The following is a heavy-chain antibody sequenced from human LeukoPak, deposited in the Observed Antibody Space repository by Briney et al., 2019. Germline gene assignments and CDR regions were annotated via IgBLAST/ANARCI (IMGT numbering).Heavy chain of an antibody. CDR3: ASLSGEGVDF. D-gene: IGHD1-26*01. CDR2: INHSGST. Sequence: SETLSLTCAVYGGSFSGYYWSWIRQPPGKGLEWIGEINHSGSTNYNPSLKSRVTISADTSKNQFFLKLSSVTAADTAVYYCASLSGEGVDFWGQGTLVTVSS. V-gene: IGHV4-34*01. CDR1: GGSFSGYY. J-gene: IGHJ4*02.